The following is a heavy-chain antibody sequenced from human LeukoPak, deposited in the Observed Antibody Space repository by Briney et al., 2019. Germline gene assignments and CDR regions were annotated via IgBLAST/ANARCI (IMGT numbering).Heavy chain of an antibody. J-gene: IGHJ6*04. CDR1: GYTFTGYY. CDR3: ARDLLWFGEGMDV. CDR2: INPNSGGT. V-gene: IGHV1-2*02. Sequence: ASVKVSCKASGYTFTGYYMHWVRQAPGQGLEWMGWINPNSGGTNYAQKFQGRVTMTRDTSISTAYMELSRLRSDDTAVYYCARDLLWFGEGMDVWGKGTTVTVSS. D-gene: IGHD3-10*01.